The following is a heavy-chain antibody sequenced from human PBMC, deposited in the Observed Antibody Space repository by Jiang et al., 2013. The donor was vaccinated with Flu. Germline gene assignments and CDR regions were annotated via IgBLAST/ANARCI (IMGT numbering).Heavy chain of an antibody. CDR1: VAPSAVWLL. V-gene: IGHV4-31*03. J-gene: IGHJ5*02. D-gene: IGHD2-21*02. CDR3: ARANAFWHIVVVTAWFDP. CDR2: IYYSGST. Sequence: GLVKPSQTLSLTCTVSVAPSAVWLLLELDPPXPRKGLEWIGYIYYSGSTYYNPSLKSRVTISVDTSKNQFSLKLSSVTAADTAVYYCARANAFWHIVVVTAWFDPWGQGTLVTVSS.